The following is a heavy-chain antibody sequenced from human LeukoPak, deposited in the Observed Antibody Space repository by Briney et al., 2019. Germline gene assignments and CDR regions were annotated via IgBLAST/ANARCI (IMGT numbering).Heavy chain of an antibody. J-gene: IGHJ3*02. Sequence: SETLSLTCAVSGGSISSGGYSWSWIRQPPGKDLEWIGHIYHSGSTYYNPSLKSRVTISVDRSKNQFSLKLSSVTAADTAVYYCARDPYGGAFDIWGQGTMVTVSS. D-gene: IGHD3-10*01. CDR2: IYHSGST. CDR1: GGSISSGGYS. CDR3: ARDPYGGAFDI. V-gene: IGHV4-30-2*01.